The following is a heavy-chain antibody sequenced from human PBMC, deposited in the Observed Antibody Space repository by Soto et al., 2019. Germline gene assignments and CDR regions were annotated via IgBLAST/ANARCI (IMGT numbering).Heavy chain of an antibody. CDR3: GRDITSIVVAQYYYYYCIDA. Sequence: QVQLVQSGAEVKKPGASVKVSCTASGYTFTIYGISWVRQAPGQGLEWMGWISAYNGNTNYAQKLQGRVTMTTDTSTSTPYMEQSRLGADDTAMCYCGRDITSIVVAQYYYYYCIDAWGQGTTVTLPS. CDR2: ISAYNGNT. V-gene: IGHV1-18*01. J-gene: IGHJ6*02. D-gene: IGHD3-22*01. CDR1: GYTFTIYG.